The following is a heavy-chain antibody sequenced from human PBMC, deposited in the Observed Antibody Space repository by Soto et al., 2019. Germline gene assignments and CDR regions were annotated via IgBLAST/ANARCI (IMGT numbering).Heavy chain of an antibody. V-gene: IGHV4-61*01. Sequence: SETLSLTCSVSGGSVSNKTYYWSWIRQPPGKRLEWIGYVYYSGTTNYNPSLKSRVTISVGLTKNQFSLRLSSVTTADTALYYCARTTAVPNTLRSRYFFDYWGQGTLVTVSS. D-gene: IGHD4-17*01. CDR1: GGSVSNKTYY. CDR2: VYYSGTT. CDR3: ARTTAVPNTLRSRYFFDY. J-gene: IGHJ4*02.